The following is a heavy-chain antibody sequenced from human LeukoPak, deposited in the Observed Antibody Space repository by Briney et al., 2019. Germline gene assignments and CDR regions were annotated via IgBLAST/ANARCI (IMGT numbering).Heavy chain of an antibody. Sequence: SQTLSLTCTVSGASIRSGDYYWSWIRQPPRRGLEWIGYFSYGGSTYYNPSLKSRVTIPVDTSNNQFSLKLSSVTAADTAVYYCARSTVTAEIFDYWGQGTLVTVSS. CDR2: FSYGGST. CDR1: GASIRSGDYY. CDR3: ARSTVTAEIFDY. J-gene: IGHJ4*02. D-gene: IGHD4-17*01. V-gene: IGHV4-30-4*01.